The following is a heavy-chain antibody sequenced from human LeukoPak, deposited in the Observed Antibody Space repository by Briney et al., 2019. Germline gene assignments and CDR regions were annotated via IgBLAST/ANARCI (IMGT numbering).Heavy chain of an antibody. CDR2: IYTSGST. CDR3: ARFLTAGPYYFDY. V-gene: IGHV4-4*07. Sequence: SETLSLTCTVSGGSISSYYWSWIRQPAGKGLEWIGHIYTSGSTNYNPSLKSRVTLSIDTSKNQFSLKLTSVTAADTAVYYCARFLTAGPYYFDYWGQGTLVTVSS. J-gene: IGHJ4*02. CDR1: GGSISSYY. D-gene: IGHD4/OR15-4a*01.